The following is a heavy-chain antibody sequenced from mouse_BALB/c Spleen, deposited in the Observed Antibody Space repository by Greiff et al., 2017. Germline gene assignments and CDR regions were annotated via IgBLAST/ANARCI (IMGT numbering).Heavy chain of an antibody. CDR1: GYTFTSYT. D-gene: IGHD1-2*01. CDR3: ARWDLRLFDY. Sequence: VHLVESGAELARPGASVKMSCKASGYTFTSYTMHWVKQRPGQGLEWIGYINPSSGYTNYNQKFKDKATLTADKSSSTAYMQLSSLTSEDSAVYYCARWDLRLFDYWGQGTTLTVSS. J-gene: IGHJ2*01. V-gene: IGHV1-4*01. CDR2: INPSSGYT.